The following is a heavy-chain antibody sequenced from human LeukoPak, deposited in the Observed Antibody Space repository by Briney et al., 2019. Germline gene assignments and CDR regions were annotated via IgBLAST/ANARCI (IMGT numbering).Heavy chain of an antibody. CDR3: AKDIEAGTAGFSFDS. CDR1: GFRFSDYY. D-gene: IGHD2-21*02. CDR2: ISSGSSYT. Sequence: GGSLRLSCAASGFRFSDYYTSWIRQAPGKGLEWVSCISSGSSYTNYADSVKGRFTISRDNAKNSLYLQMDSLRTEDTALYYCAKDIEAGTAGFSFDSWGQGTLVTVSS. J-gene: IGHJ4*02. V-gene: IGHV3-11*05.